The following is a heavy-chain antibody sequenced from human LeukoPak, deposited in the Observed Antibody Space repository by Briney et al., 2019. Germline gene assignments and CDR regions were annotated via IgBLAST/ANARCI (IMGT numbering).Heavy chain of an antibody. CDR1: GFTVSSNY. J-gene: IGHJ4*02. Sequence: GGSLRLSCAASGFTVSSNYMSWVRQAPGKGLEWVAVISYDGSNKYYADSVKGRFTISRDNSKNTLYLQMNSLRAEDTAVYYCAKDRVFYYFDYWGQGTLVTVSS. D-gene: IGHD3-10*01. CDR3: AKDRVFYYFDY. CDR2: ISYDGSNK. V-gene: IGHV3-30*18.